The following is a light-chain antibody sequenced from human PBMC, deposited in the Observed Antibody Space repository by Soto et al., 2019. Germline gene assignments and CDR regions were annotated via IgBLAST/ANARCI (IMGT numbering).Light chain of an antibody. CDR1: QSIGTW. Sequence: DIQLTQSPSTLSASVGDRVTITCRASQSIGTWLAWYQQKTGKAPKLLIYKASSLESWVPSRFSGSGSGTEFTRTISSLQPDDFATYFCQQYKGRQYNSLFTFGPGTKVDIK. CDR3: QQYKGRQYNSLFT. CDR2: KAS. J-gene: IGKJ3*01. V-gene: IGKV1-5*03.